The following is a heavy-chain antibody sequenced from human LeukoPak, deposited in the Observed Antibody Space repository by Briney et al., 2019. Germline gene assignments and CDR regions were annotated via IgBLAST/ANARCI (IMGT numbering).Heavy chain of an antibody. V-gene: IGHV4-4*02. CDR2: IYHSGST. J-gene: IGHJ5*02. Sequence: SGTLSLTCGVSGGSISNTNWWTWVRQPPGRGLEWIGEIYHSGSTNYNPSLKSRVTISVDKSKNQFSLKLSSVTAADTAVYYCARTSRINMVLDPWGQGTLVTVSS. CDR1: GGSISNTNW. D-gene: IGHD3-10*01. CDR3: ARTSRINMVLDP.